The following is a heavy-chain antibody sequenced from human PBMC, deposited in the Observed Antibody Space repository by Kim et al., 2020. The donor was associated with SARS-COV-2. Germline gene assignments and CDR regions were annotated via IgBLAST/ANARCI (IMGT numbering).Heavy chain of an antibody. CDR3: AKRGVVPAAKVLALYYFDY. V-gene: IGHV3-23*01. CDR1: GFTFSSYA. D-gene: IGHD2-2*01. J-gene: IGHJ4*02. CDR2: ISGSGGST. Sequence: GGSLRLSCAASGFTFSSYAMSWVRQAPGKGLEWVSAISGSGGSTYYADSVKGRFTISRDNSKNTLYLQMNSLRAEDTAVYYCAKRGVVPAAKVLALYYFDYWGQGTLVTVSS.